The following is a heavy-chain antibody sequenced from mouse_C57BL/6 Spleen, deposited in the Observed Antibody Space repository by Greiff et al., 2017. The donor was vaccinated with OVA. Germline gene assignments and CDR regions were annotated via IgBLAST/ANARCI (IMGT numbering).Heavy chain of an antibody. V-gene: IGHV1-64*01. Sequence: QVQLQQPGAELVKPGASVKLSCKASGYTFTSYWMHWVKQRPGQGLEWIGMIHPNSGSTNYNEKFKSKATLTVDKSSSTAYMQLSSLTSEDSAVYYCAREGYYQYYFDYWGQGTTLTVSS. CDR3: AREGYYQYYFDY. D-gene: IGHD2-3*01. J-gene: IGHJ2*01. CDR2: IHPNSGST. CDR1: GYTFTSYW.